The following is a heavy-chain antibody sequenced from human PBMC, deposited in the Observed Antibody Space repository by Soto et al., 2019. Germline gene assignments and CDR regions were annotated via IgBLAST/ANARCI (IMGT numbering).Heavy chain of an antibody. Sequence: GLDLEWLALIYWDDDKRYSPTLKSRLTITKDTSKNQVVLTMTNMDPVDTATYYCAHGGDRDGMDVWGQGTTVTVSS. CDR2: IYWDDDK. V-gene: IGHV2-5*02. J-gene: IGHJ6*02. D-gene: IGHD2-21*02. CDR3: AHGGDRDGMDV.